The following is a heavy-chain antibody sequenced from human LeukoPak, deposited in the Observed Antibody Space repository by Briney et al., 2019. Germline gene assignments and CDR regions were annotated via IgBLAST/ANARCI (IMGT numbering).Heavy chain of an antibody. D-gene: IGHD6-19*01. J-gene: IGHJ4*02. CDR3: AREWVPQQWLVRYYFDY. V-gene: IGHV3-30-3*01. CDR1: GFTFSSYA. Sequence: PGGSLRLSCAASGFTFSSYAMHWVRQAPGKGLEWVAVISYDGSNKYYADSVKGRFTISRDNSKNTLYLQMSSLRAEDTAVYYCAREWVPQQWLVRYYFDYWGQGTLVTVSS. CDR2: ISYDGSNK.